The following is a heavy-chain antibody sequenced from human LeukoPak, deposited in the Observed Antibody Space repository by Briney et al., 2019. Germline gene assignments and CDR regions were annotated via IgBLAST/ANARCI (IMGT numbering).Heavy chain of an antibody. V-gene: IGHV3-11*01. CDR2: ISSSGSTI. CDR1: GFTFTDYY. J-gene: IGHJ4*02. Sequence: TAGGSLRLSCSASGFTFTDYYMSWIRQAPGKGLEWVSYISSSGSTIYYADSVKGRFTISRDNAMNSLYLQMNSLRAEDTAVYYCAYMVRGVIFDYWGQGTLVTVSS. CDR3: AYMVRGVIFDY. D-gene: IGHD3-10*01.